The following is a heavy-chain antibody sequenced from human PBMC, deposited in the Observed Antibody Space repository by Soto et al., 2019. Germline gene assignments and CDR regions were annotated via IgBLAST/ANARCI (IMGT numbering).Heavy chain of an antibody. CDR1: GYTFTSYY. J-gene: IGHJ4*02. D-gene: IGHD2-15*01. CDR2: INPSGGST. CDR3: DRDLSSGGSCYLYYFDY. Sequence: ASVKVSCKASGYTFTSYYMHWVRQAPGQGLEWMGIINPSGGSTSYAQKFQGRVTMTRDTSTSTVYMELSSLRSEDTAVYYCDRDLSSGGSCYLYYFDYWGQGTLVTVSS. V-gene: IGHV1-46*03.